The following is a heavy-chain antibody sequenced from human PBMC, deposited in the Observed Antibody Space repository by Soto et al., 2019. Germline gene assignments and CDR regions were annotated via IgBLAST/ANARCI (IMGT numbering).Heavy chain of an antibody. Sequence: GESLKISCKGSGYSFTSYWIGWVRQMPGKGLEWMGIIYPGDSDTRYSPSFQGQVTISADKSISTAYLQWSSLKASDTAMYYCARGRGMVRGPKVGYNWFDPWGQGTLVTVSS. J-gene: IGHJ5*02. CDR3: ARGRGMVRGPKVGYNWFDP. D-gene: IGHD3-10*01. CDR2: IYPGDSDT. V-gene: IGHV5-51*01. CDR1: GYSFTSYW.